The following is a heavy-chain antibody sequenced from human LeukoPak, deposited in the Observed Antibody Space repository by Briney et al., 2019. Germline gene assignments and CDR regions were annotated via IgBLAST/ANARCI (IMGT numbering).Heavy chain of an antibody. CDR3: AKDQGGRGGLDYGDYASFDY. Sequence: TGGSLRLSCAASGFTVSSNYMSWARQAPGKGLEWVSYIAGSGGNIQYADSVKGRFTISRDNAKNSLYLQMNSLRAEDTAVYYCAKDQGGRGGLDYGDYASFDYWGQGTLVTVSS. J-gene: IGHJ4*02. CDR1: GFTVSSNY. D-gene: IGHD4-17*01. CDR2: IAGSGGNI. V-gene: IGHV3-11*01.